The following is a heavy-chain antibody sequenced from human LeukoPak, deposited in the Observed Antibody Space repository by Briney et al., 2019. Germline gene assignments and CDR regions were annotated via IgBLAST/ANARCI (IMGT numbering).Heavy chain of an antibody. J-gene: IGHJ4*02. CDR3: ARDGRVTVGATRYGY. Sequence: GGSLRLSCAASGFTFSSYWMHWGRQAPGKGLVWVSRINSDGSSTSYADSVKGRFTISTDNAKNTLYLQMNRLRAEDTAVYYCARDGRVTVGATRYGYWGQGTLVTVSS. V-gene: IGHV3-74*01. D-gene: IGHD1-26*01. CDR2: INSDGSST. CDR1: GFTFSSYW.